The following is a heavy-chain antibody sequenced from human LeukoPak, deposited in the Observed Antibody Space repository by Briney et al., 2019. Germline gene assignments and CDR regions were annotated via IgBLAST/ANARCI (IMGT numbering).Heavy chain of an antibody. V-gene: IGHV4-34*01. Sequence: SETLSLTRAVYGGSFSGYYWSWIRQPPGKGLEWIGEINHSGSTNYNPSLKSRVTISVDTSKNQFSLKLSSVTAADTAVYYCARGSLGYLVPFQHWGQGTLVTVSS. CDR3: ARGSLGYLVPFQH. D-gene: IGHD6-6*01. CDR1: GGSFSGYY. J-gene: IGHJ1*01. CDR2: INHSGST.